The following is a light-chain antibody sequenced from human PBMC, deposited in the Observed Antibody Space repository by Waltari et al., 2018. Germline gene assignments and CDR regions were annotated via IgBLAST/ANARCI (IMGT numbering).Light chain of an antibody. CDR3: QQSYSSPTYT. V-gene: IGKV1-39*01. CDR1: QNIGNY. Sequence: IQMTQSPSSLSPSVGARVTITSRARQNIGNYLQWYQQKPGKAPKPLVYAASSLHTGVPARCSGSRSGTHFTLTISGLQPEDLDTYYCQQSYSSPTYTFGQGTKLEI. J-gene: IGKJ2*01. CDR2: AAS.